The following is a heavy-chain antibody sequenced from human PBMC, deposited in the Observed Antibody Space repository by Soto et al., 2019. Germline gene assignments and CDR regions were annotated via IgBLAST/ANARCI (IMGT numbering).Heavy chain of an antibody. Sequence: ASVKVSCKASGYTFTGDYIHWVRQAPGQGLEWMGWINPNSGDTNYAQKFQGRVTMTRDKSISTAYMELSRLRSDDTAVFYCAREFTSSSAWFNPWGQGALVTVSS. V-gene: IGHV1-2*02. J-gene: IGHJ5*02. CDR2: INPNSGDT. D-gene: IGHD6-6*01. CDR1: GYTFTGDY. CDR3: AREFTSSSAWFNP.